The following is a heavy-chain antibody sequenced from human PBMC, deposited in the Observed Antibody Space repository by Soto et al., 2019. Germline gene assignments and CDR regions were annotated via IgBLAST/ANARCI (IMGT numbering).Heavy chain of an antibody. V-gene: IGHV3-30*18. CDR3: AKDGRGPKDFDY. CDR2: ISYDGSNK. CDR1: GFTFSSYG. Sequence: VQLVESGGGVVQPGRSLRLSCAASGFTFSSYGMHWVRQAPGKGLEWVAVISYDGSNKYYADSVKGRFTISRDNSKNTLYLQMNSLRAEDTAVYYCAKDGRGPKDFDYWGQGTLVTVSS. J-gene: IGHJ4*02. D-gene: IGHD3-10*01.